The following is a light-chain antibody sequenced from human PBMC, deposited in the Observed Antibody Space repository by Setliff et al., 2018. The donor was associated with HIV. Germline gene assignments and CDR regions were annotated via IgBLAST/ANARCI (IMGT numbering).Light chain of an antibody. Sequence: QSVLTQPASVSGSPGQSITISCNGTSSDLGSYNLVSWYQEPPGKVPKLIIYEVSKRSSGLSYRFSGSKSGNTASLTIVGLQPEDEADYYCCSYAGSITSYVFGTGTKVTVL. CDR1: SSDLGSYNL. CDR2: EVS. V-gene: IGLV2-23*02. CDR3: CSYAGSITSYV. J-gene: IGLJ1*01.